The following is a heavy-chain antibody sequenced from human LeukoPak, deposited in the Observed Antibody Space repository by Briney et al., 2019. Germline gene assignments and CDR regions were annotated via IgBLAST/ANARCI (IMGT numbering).Heavy chain of an antibody. CDR1: GGSISSSSYY. V-gene: IGHV4-39*07. CDR2: IYYSGST. CDR3: AREYCSSTSCYLGAFDI. Sequence: SETLSLTCTVSGGSISSSSYYWGWIRQPPGKGLEWIGSIYYSGSTYYNPSLKSRVTISVDTSKNQFSLKLSSVTAADTAVYYCAREYCSSTSCYLGAFDIWGQGTMVTVSS. D-gene: IGHD2-2*01. J-gene: IGHJ3*02.